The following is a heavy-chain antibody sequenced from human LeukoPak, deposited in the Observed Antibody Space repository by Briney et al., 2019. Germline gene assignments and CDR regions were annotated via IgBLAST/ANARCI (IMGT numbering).Heavy chain of an antibody. V-gene: IGHV4-59*08. CDR1: GXSFSSYY. J-gene: IGHJ4*02. CDR3: ARLSGSQTTPY. Sequence: PSETLSLTCAVYGXSFSSYYWSWIRQPPEKGLESIGYIYYSRTTNYNPSLKSRVTMSVDTSKNQFSLKLSSVTAADTAVYYCARLSGSQTTPYWGQGTLVTVSS. D-gene: IGHD1-26*01. CDR2: IYYSRTT.